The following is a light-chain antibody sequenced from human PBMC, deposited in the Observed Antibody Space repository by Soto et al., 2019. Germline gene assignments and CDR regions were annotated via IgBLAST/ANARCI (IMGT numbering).Light chain of an antibody. CDR3: QQRSNWPAVT. CDR2: DAS. V-gene: IGKV3-11*01. Sequence: EVVLTQSPAILSLSPGERTTLSCRASQSVKSSLAWYQQKPGQPPRLLIYDASPRATGIPARFSGSGSGTDFTLTISCLEPEDVADYFCQQRSNWPAVTFGGGTKV. CDR1: QSVKSS. J-gene: IGKJ4*01.